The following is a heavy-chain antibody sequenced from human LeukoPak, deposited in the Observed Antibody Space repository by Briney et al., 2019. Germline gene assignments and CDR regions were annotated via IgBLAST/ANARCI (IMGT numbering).Heavy chain of an antibody. CDR1: GGSISSYY. CDR3: ARGVVVKMVRGVDRHYYYGMDV. V-gene: IGHV4-59*01. J-gene: IGHJ6*02. Sequence: SETLSLTCTVSGGSISSYYWSWVRQPPGKGLEWIGYIYYSGSTNYNPSLKSRVTISVTTTNNKFSLKLSSVNAADMAVYYCARGVVVKMVRGVDRHYYYGMDVWGQGTTVTVSS. D-gene: IGHD3-10*01. CDR2: IYYSGST.